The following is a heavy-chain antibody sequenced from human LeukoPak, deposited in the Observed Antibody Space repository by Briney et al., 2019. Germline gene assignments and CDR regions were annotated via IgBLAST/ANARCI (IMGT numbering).Heavy chain of an antibody. CDR2: INPSGGST. CDR1: GYTFTSYY. CDR3: ARYVVGGGLDP. J-gene: IGHJ5*02. D-gene: IGHD4-23*01. Sequence: ASVKVSFKASGYTFTSYYMHWVRQAPGQGLEWMGIINPSGGSTSYAQKFQGRVTMTRDTSTSTVYMELSSLRSEATAVYYCARYVVGGGLDPWGQGTLVTVSS. V-gene: IGHV1-46*01.